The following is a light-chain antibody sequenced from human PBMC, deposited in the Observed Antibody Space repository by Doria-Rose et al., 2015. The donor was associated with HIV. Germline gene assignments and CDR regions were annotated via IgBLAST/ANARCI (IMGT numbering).Light chain of an antibody. CDR1: QSLLYTSKNY. Sequence: DIQVTQSPESLGMSLGERATLNCKSNQSLLYTSKNYLAWYQQKPGQPPNSLIYWPSTRQSGVPARFSVSGSETDFTHTIISLEAEDVAVYYCQQYYDTPSFGPGTTVDIK. V-gene: IGKV4-1*01. J-gene: IGKJ3*01. CDR2: WPS. CDR3: QQYYDTPS.